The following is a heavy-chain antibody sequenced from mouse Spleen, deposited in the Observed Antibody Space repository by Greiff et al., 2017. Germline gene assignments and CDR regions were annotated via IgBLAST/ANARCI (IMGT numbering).Heavy chain of an antibody. CDR2: ISSGGSYT. D-gene: IGHD1-1*01. J-gene: IGHJ3*01. CDR3: ARELLRGAWFAY. Sequence: EVMLVESGGDLVKPGGSLKLSCAASGFTFSSYGMSWVRQTPDKRLEWVATISSGGSYTYYPDSVKGRFTISRDNAKNTLYLQMSSLKSEDTAMYYCARELLRGAWFAYWGQGTLVTVSA. V-gene: IGHV5-6*01. CDR1: GFTFSSYG.